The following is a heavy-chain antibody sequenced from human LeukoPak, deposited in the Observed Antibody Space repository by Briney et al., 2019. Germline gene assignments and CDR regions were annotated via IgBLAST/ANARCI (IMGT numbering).Heavy chain of an antibody. CDR1: GYTFTGYY. J-gene: IGHJ5*02. Sequence: ASVKVSCKASGYTFTGYYMHWVRQAPGQGLEWMGWINPNSGGTNYAQKFQGRVTMTRDTSISTAYMELSRLRSDDTAVYYCARDLSPYMGMIVVRNWFDPWGQGTLVTVSS. CDR3: ARDLSPYMGMIVVRNWFDP. D-gene: IGHD3-22*01. CDR2: INPNSGGT. V-gene: IGHV1-2*02.